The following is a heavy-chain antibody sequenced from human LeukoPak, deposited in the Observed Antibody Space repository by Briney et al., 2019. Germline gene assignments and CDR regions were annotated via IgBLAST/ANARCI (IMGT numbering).Heavy chain of an antibody. V-gene: IGHV4-34*12. J-gene: IGHJ4*02. D-gene: IGHD5-12*01. Sequence: PSETLSLTCAVYGGSSSGYYWSWIRQPPGKGLEWIGEIVHSGNTKYNPSLKSRVTISVDTSKNQFSLNLTSVTAEDTAVYYCARLRGYSCCLDYWGQGILVTVSS. CDR2: IVHSGNT. CDR3: ARLRGYSCCLDY. CDR1: GGSSSGYY.